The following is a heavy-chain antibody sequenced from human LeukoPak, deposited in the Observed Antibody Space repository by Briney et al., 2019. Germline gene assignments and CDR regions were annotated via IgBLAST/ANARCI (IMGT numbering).Heavy chain of an antibody. V-gene: IGHV4-34*01. CDR2: INHSGST. CDR3: ARGLGNRITMIVVVKSGAFDI. D-gene: IGHD3-22*01. CDR1: CGSFSGYY. Sequence: SETLSLTCALYCGSFSGYYWSWIRQPPGKGLEWIGEINHSGSTNYNPSLKSRVTISVDTSKNQFSLKLSSVTAADTAVYYCARGLGNRITMIVVVKSGAFDIWGQGTMVTVSS. J-gene: IGHJ3*02.